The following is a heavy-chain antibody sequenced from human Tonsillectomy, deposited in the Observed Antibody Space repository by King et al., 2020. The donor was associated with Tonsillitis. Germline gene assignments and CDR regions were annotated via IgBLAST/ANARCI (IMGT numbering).Heavy chain of an antibody. V-gene: IGHV4-59*01. CDR1: GGSISSYY. CDR2: IYYSGST. Sequence: VQLQESGPGLVKPSETLSLTCTVSGGSISSYYWSWIRQPPGKGLEWIGYIYYSGSTNYNPSLKSRVTISVDTSKNQFSLKLSSVTAADTAVYYCARGVEDYDSSGINWFDPWGQGTLVTVSS. J-gene: IGHJ5*02. CDR3: ARGVEDYDSSGINWFDP. D-gene: IGHD3-22*01.